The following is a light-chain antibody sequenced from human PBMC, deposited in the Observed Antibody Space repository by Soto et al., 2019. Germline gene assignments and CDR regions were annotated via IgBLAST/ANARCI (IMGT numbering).Light chain of an antibody. Sequence: EIGLTQSPGTLSLSPGERATLSCRASQSVSSSYLAWYQQKAGQAPRLLIYGASNRATGIPDRFSGSGSGTDFILTISRLEPEDFAVYYCQHYGSSWTFGQGTKVEIK. CDR3: QHYGSSWT. CDR2: GAS. V-gene: IGKV3-20*01. CDR1: QSVSSSY. J-gene: IGKJ1*01.